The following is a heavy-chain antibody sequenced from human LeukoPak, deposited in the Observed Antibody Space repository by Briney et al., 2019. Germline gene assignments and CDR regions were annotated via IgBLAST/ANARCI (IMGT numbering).Heavy chain of an antibody. CDR3: ARGWLQSGFDY. CDR2: TYYRSKWYN. J-gene: IGHJ4*02. V-gene: IGHV6-1*01. CDR1: GDSVSSNSAA. D-gene: IGHD5-24*01. Sequence: SQTLSLTCAIFGDSVSSNSAAWNCIRQSPSRGLEWLGRTYYRSKWYNDYAGSVKSRITINPDTSKNQFSLQLNSVTPEDTAVYYCARGWLQSGFDYWGQGTLVTVSS.